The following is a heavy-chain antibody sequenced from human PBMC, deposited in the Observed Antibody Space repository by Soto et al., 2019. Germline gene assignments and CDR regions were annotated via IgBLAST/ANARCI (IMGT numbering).Heavy chain of an antibody. V-gene: IGHV4-39*02. Sequence: QLQLQESGPGLVKPSETLSLTCTVSGGSISSSNYYWGWIRQPPGKRLEWIGSMFYSGSTYYNPPLKSRLIMSVDTSKNQFSLKLTSVTAADTAVYYCAGAPAFTYSDTSGYSRAFDIWGQGTMVTVSS. D-gene: IGHD3-22*01. J-gene: IGHJ3*02. CDR2: MFYSGST. CDR1: GGSISSSNYY. CDR3: AGAPAFTYSDTSGYSRAFDI.